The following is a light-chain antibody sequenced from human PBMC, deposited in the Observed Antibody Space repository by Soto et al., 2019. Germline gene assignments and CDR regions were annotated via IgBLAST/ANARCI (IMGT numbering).Light chain of an antibody. CDR3: AAWDDSLSGQV. CDR1: SSNSGSNY. Sequence: QSVLTQPPSGSGTPGQRVTISCSGSSSNSGSNYVYWYQQLPGTAPKLLIYRNNQRPSGVPDRFSGSKSGTSASLAISGLRSEDEADYYCAAWDDSLSGQVFGTGTKVTVL. J-gene: IGLJ1*01. CDR2: RNN. V-gene: IGLV1-47*01.